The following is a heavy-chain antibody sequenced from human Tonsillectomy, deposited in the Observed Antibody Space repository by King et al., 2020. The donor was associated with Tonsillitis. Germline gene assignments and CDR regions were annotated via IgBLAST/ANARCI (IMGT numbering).Heavy chain of an antibody. D-gene: IGHD3-9*01. J-gene: IGHJ4*02. CDR1: GFTFSSYA. CDR3: AREDWYYFDY. Sequence: VQLVESGGGVVQTGRSLRLSCAASGFTFSSYAMHWVRQAPGKGLEWGAVISYDGSNKNYADSVKGRFTISRDNSKNTLYLQMNSLRVEDTAVYYCAREDWYYFDYWGQGTLVTVSS. CDR2: ISYDGSNK. V-gene: IGHV3-30*01.